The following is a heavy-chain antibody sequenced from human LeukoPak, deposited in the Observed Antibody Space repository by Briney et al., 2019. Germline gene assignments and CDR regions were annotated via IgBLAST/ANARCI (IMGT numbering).Heavy chain of an antibody. Sequence: SETLSLTCAVSGGSFSGYYWSWIRQPPGKGLEWIGEINHGRSTNYNPSLKSRVTMSVDTSKNQFSLKLSSVTAADTAVYYCARGASYFGAWGQGILVTVS. V-gene: IGHV4-34*01. D-gene: IGHD3-10*01. CDR2: INHGRST. J-gene: IGHJ5*02. CDR3: ARGASYFGA. CDR1: GGSFSGYY.